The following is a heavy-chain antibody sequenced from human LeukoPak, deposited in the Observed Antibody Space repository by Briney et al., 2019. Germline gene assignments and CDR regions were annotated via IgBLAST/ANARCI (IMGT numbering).Heavy chain of an antibody. CDR2: IYPRDSDT. J-gene: IGHJ4*02. Sequence: GESLKISCKSSGYSFTSYWIGWVRQMPGKGLEWMGIIYPRDSDTRYSPSLQGQVTISVDKSISTAYLQWSSLKASDTAIYYCARLTCTGSYLAPFDYWGQGTLVTVSS. D-gene: IGHD1-26*01. V-gene: IGHV5-51*01. CDR3: ARLTCTGSYLAPFDY. CDR1: GYSFTSYW.